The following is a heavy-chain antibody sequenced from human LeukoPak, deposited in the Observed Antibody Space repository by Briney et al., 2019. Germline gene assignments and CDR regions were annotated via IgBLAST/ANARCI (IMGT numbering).Heavy chain of an antibody. Sequence: SETLSLTCTVSGGSISSSSYYWGWIRQPPGKGLEWIASIYYSGNTYYNPSLKSRVTISEDTSKNQFSLNLISVTAADTAVYYCARQGDGYCTSTNCLFSFDNWGQGALVTVSS. CDR1: GGSISSSSYY. V-gene: IGHV4-39*01. J-gene: IGHJ4*02. CDR2: IYYSGNT. CDR3: ARQGDGYCTSTNCLFSFDN. D-gene: IGHD2-2*03.